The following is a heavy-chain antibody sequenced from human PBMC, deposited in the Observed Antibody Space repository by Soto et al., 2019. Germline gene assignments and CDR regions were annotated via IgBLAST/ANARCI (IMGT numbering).Heavy chain of an antibody. CDR2: STHSGST. Sequence: PSETLFLTCAVSGDSINSRHWRNGVRPPPWKGLEWIGQSTHSGSTKCNPCLTTRVTISVDKSRSHCSLKVTSVTAADTAVYHGAARHFWGCPWTDREFNSWGQGTRV. V-gene: IGHV4-4*02. CDR3: AARHFWGCPWTDREFNS. D-gene: IGHD3-3*02. CDR1: GDSINSRHW. J-gene: IGHJ4*02.